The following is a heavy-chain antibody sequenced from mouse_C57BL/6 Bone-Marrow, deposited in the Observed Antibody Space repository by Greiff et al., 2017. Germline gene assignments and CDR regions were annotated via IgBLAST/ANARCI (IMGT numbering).Heavy chain of an antibody. J-gene: IGHJ2*01. Sequence: QVQLQQPGAELVKPGASVKLSCKASGYTFTSYWMQWVKQRPGQGLAWIGEIDPSDSYTNYNQKFKGKATLTVDTSSSTAYMQLRSLTSEESAVYYCARGTTVVPFDYWGQGTTLTVSS. CDR3: ARGTTVVPFDY. CDR1: GYTFTSYW. D-gene: IGHD1-1*01. V-gene: IGHV1-50*01. CDR2: IDPSDSYT.